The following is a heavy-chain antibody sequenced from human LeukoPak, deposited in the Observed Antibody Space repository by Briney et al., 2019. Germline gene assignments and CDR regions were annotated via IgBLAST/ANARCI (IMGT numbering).Heavy chain of an antibody. D-gene: IGHD3-10*01. CDR1: GFTFSSYS. CDR2: ISSSSSTI. CDR3: ARDYYGSGSYYNGPDAFDI. Sequence: PGGSLRLSCAASGFTFSSYSMNWVRQAPGKGLEWVSYISSSSSTIYYADSVKGRFTISRDNAKNSLYLQMNSLRAEDTAVYYCARDYYGSGSYYNGPDAFDIWGQGTMVTVSS. V-gene: IGHV3-48*01. J-gene: IGHJ3*02.